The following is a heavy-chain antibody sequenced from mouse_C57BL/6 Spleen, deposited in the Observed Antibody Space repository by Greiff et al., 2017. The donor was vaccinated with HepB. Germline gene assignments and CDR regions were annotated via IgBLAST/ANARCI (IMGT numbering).Heavy chain of an antibody. J-gene: IGHJ3*01. Sequence: QVQLQHPGAELVKPGASGKLSCKASGYTFTSYGMHGVNKRPGQGLEWIGMIHPKSGSTNYNEKFKSKATLTVDKSSSTAYMQLSSLTSEDSAVYYCASEAAQVSFAYWGQGTLVTVSA. CDR1: GYTFTSYG. D-gene: IGHD3-2*02. V-gene: IGHV1-64*01. CDR3: ASEAAQVSFAY. CDR2: IHPKSGST.